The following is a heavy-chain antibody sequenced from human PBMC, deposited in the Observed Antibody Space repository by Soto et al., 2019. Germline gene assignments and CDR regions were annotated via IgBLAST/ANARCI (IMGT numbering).Heavy chain of an antibody. CDR2: ISAYNGNT. CDR1: GYIFTTYG. CDR3: ARATRFDAFDI. V-gene: IGHV1-18*01. Sequence: QDQLVQSGGEVKNPGASVKVSCKASGYIFTTYGIGWVRQAPGQGLEWMGWISAYNGNTDYAQKLQDRVTMTTDTSTSTAYLELRSLRSDDTAVYYCARATRFDAFDIWGQGTMVTVSS. J-gene: IGHJ3*02.